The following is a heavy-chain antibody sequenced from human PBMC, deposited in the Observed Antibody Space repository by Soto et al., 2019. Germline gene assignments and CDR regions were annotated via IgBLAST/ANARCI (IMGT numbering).Heavy chain of an antibody. Sequence: QVQLVQSGAEVKKPGASVKVSCKASGYTFTSYYMHWVRQAPGQGLEWMGIINPSGGSTSDAQKFQGRVTMTSDTSTSTVYMELSSLISEDTAVYYCARDSYYDFWSGYYSYYYYYGMDVWGQGTTVTVSS. CDR1: GYTFTSYY. CDR2: INPSGGST. V-gene: IGHV1-46*01. CDR3: ARDSYYDFWSGYYSYYYYYGMDV. D-gene: IGHD3-3*01. J-gene: IGHJ6*02.